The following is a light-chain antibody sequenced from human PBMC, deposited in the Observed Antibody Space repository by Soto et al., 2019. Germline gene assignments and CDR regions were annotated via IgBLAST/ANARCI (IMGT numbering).Light chain of an antibody. CDR2: GAS. CDR3: QHHNSYSQT. CDR1: QSIRHY. Sequence: DIQMTQSPPTLSASVGDRVTITCRASQSIRHYLAWYQQMPGKAPKLLIYGASTLQSGVPSRFSGSGSGTEFTLNIISLQPDEFGTYFCQHHNSYSQTFGQGTKVEIK. V-gene: IGKV1-5*01. J-gene: IGKJ1*01.